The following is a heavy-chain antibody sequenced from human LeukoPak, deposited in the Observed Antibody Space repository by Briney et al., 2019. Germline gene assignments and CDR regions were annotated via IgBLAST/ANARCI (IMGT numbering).Heavy chain of an antibody. D-gene: IGHD1-26*01. Sequence: ASVTVSCKVSGYTLTELSMHWVRQAPGKGLEWMGGFYPEDGETIYAQKFQGRVTMTEDTSTDTAYMELSILRSEDTAVYYCATDLKRIVGATSFDYWGQGTLVTVSS. CDR1: GYTLTELS. CDR3: ATDLKRIVGATSFDY. J-gene: IGHJ4*02. V-gene: IGHV1-24*01. CDR2: FYPEDGET.